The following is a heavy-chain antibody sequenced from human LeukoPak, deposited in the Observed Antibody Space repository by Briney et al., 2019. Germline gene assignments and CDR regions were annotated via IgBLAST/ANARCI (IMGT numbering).Heavy chain of an antibody. J-gene: IGHJ4*02. V-gene: IGHV1-18*01. Sequence: ASVKVSCKASGYTFTSYGISWVRQAPGQGLEWMGWISAYNGNTNYAQKFQGRITMTTGTSTSTAYMELRSLRSDDTAVYYCARDLKMGYSSGRYSWGTGSSNDYWGQGTLVTVSS. CDR1: GYTFTSYG. CDR2: ISAYNGNT. CDR3: ARDLKMGYSSGRYSWGTGSSNDY. D-gene: IGHD6-19*01.